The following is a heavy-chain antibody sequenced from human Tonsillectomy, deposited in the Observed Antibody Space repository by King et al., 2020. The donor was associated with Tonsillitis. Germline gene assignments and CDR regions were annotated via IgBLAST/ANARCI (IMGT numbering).Heavy chain of an antibody. CDR2: IYSGGST. J-gene: IGHJ4*02. V-gene: IGHV3-66*01. CDR3: ARAAPYYDSLTGSDYYFDY. CDR1: GFTVSSNY. D-gene: IGHD3-9*01. Sequence: VQLVESGGGLVQPGGSLRLSCAASGFTVSSNYMSWVRQAPGKGLEWVSVIYSGGSTYYADSVKGRFTISRDNSKNTLYLQMNSLRAKDTAVYYCARAAPYYDSLTGSDYYFDYWGQGTLVTVSS.